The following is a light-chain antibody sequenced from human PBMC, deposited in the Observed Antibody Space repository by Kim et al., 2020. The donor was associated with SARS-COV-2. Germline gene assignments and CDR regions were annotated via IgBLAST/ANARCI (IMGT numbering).Light chain of an antibody. Sequence: DIQMTQSPSTLSASVGDRVTITCRASRSIAGLLAWYQQKPGQAPKLLIYEASTLKSGVPSRFTGSGSGTEFTLIISSLQPDDFATYYCQQYRRYPWTFGQGTKVDIK. CDR2: EAS. CDR3: QQYRRYPWT. CDR1: RSIAGL. V-gene: IGKV1-5*03. J-gene: IGKJ1*01.